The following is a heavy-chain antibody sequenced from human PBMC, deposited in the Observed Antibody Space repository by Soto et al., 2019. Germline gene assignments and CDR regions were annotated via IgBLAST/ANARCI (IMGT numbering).Heavy chain of an antibody. CDR1: GFTFSSYA. D-gene: IGHD3-10*01. V-gene: IGHV3-23*04. CDR2: ISASGGST. CDR3: AIDMRGSGSYYMYGMDA. J-gene: IGHJ6*02. Sequence: EVQLVESGGGLVQPGGSLRLSCAASGFTFSSYAMSWVRQAPGKGLEWVSTISASGGSTYHAESVKGRFTISRDNSKNTLDQQTNSLRDENTGAYYCAIDMRGSGSYYMYGMDAWGQGTTVTVSS.